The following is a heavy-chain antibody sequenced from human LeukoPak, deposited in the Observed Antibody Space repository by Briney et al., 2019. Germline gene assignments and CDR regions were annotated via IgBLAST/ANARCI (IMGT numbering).Heavy chain of an antibody. Sequence: ASVKVSCKASGYTFTSYYMRWVRQAPGQGLEWMGIINPSGGSTSYAQKFQGRVTMTRDMSTSTVYMELSSLRSEDTAVYYCARDLGSGAFDIWGQGTMVTVSS. V-gene: IGHV1-46*01. CDR1: GYTFTSYY. CDR2: INPSGGST. CDR3: ARDLGSGAFDI. J-gene: IGHJ3*02. D-gene: IGHD3-10*01.